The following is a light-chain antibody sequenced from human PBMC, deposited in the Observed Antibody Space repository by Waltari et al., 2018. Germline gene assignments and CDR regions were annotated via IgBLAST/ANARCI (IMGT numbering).Light chain of an antibody. Sequence: QSVLTQPPSVSGAPGQRVTISCTGRSSNIGAGSHVHWYHQLPVKAPRLLLYQDPKRPTTVPDRFSGSMSDTTTASLAITGLQAEDEADYYCQSYDGSLGGSVVFGGGTKLTVL. V-gene: IGLV1-40*01. CDR2: QDP. CDR1: SSNIGAGSH. CDR3: QSYDGSLGGSVV. J-gene: IGLJ2*01.